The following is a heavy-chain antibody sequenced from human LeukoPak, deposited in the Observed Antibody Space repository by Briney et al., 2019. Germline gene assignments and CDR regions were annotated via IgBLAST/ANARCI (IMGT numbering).Heavy chain of an antibody. Sequence: SETLSLTCTVSGGSISSSSYYWSWIRQPPGKGLEWIGNIYYSGSTYYNPSLKSRVTISVDTSKNQFSLKLSSVTAADTAVYYCARSLRRGGRDFDIWGQGTLVTVSS. J-gene: IGHJ3*02. D-gene: IGHD3-16*01. CDR1: GGSISSSSYY. V-gene: IGHV4-39*07. CDR2: IYYSGST. CDR3: ARSLRRGGRDFDI.